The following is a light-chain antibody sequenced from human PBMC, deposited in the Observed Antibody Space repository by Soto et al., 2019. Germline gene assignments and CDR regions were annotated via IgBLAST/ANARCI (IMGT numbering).Light chain of an antibody. V-gene: IGKV3-20*01. CDR2: GAS. CDR3: QQFGTIPFT. CDR1: QSVSSTY. J-gene: IGKJ3*01. Sequence: EIVLTQSPGTLSLSPGERATLSCRASQSVSSTYLGWYQQKPGQAPRLLISGASNRATGIPDRFSGSGSGTDFTLTISRLAPEDCAVYYCQQFGTIPFTFGPGTKVDV.